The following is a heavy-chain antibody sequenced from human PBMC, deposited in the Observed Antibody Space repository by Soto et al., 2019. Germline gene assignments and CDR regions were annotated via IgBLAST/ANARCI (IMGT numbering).Heavy chain of an antibody. D-gene: IGHD1-26*01. Sequence: VASVKVSCKASGYTFTSYGISWVRQAPGQGLEWMGWISAYNGNTNYAKKLQGRVTTTTDTSTSTAYMELRSLRSEDTAVYYCARATGTLRSRNCDYWGQGSLVTVSS. V-gene: IGHV1-18*04. CDR3: ARATGTLRSRNCDY. J-gene: IGHJ4*02. CDR1: GYTFTSYG. CDR2: ISAYNGNT.